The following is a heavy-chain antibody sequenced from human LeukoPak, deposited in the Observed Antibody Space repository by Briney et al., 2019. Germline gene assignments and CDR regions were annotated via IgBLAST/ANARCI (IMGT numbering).Heavy chain of an antibody. Sequence: GGSLRLSCAASGFTVSSSYMSWVRQAPGRGLEWVSVIYSGGSTYYADPVKGRFTISRNNSKNTLYLQMNSLRAEDTAVYYCARESGYDHFDYWGEGTLVTVSS. V-gene: IGHV3-53*01. J-gene: IGHJ4*02. CDR3: ARESGYDHFDY. CDR2: IYSGGST. D-gene: IGHD5-12*01. CDR1: GFTVSSSY.